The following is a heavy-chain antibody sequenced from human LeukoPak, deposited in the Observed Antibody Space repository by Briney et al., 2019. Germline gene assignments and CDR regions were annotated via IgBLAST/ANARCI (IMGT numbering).Heavy chain of an antibody. CDR3: ARVAERQLWLRSAFDY. D-gene: IGHD5-18*01. CDR1: GFTFSTYS. V-gene: IGHV3-48*02. J-gene: IGHJ4*02. CDR2: ISTGSSTI. Sequence: GGSLRLSCAASGFTFSTYSMNWVRQAPGKGLERVSFISTGSSTIYYADSVKGRFTISRDNAKNSLYLQMNSLRDEDTAVYYCARVAERQLWLRSAFDYWGQGTLVTVSS.